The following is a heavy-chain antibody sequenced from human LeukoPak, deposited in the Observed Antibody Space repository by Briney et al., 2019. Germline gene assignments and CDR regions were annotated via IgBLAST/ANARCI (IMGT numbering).Heavy chain of an antibody. CDR1: GFTVSSNY. CDR2: IYSGGST. CDR3: ARDNPDYYDSSGYDY. Sequence: PGGSLRLSCAASGFTVSSNYMSWVRQAPGKGLEWVSVIYSGGSTYYADSAKGRFTISRDNSKNTLYLQMNSLRAEDTAVYYCARDNPDYYDSSGYDYWGQGTLVTVSS. J-gene: IGHJ4*02. V-gene: IGHV3-66*01. D-gene: IGHD3-22*01.